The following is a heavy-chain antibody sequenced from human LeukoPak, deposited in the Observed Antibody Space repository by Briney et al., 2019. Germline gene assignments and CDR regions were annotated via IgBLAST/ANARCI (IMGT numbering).Heavy chain of an antibody. CDR2: IYYSGST. J-gene: IGHJ4*02. CDR1: GGSISSYY. Sequence: NPSETLSLTCTVSGGSISSYYWSWIRQPPGKGLEWIGYIYYSGSTNYNPSLKSRVTISVDTSKNQFSLKLSSVTAADTAVYYCARGADSSGYYSIFYFGYWGQGTLVTVSS. D-gene: IGHD3-22*01. V-gene: IGHV4-59*01. CDR3: ARGADSSGYYSIFYFGY.